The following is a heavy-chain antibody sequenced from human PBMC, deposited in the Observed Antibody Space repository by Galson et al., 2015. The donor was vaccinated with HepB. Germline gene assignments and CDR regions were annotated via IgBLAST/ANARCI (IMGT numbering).Heavy chain of an antibody. Sequence: PALVKPTQTLTLTCTFSGFSMTTSGFCVNWIRQPPGKALEWLALIDWDDDKYYSTSLKTRLTISKDTSKNQVVLTMTNMDPVDTATYYCARVPFCSRTRSYGMDVWGQGITVTASS. D-gene: IGHD2-2*01. V-gene: IGHV2-70*01. CDR2: IDWDDDK. J-gene: IGHJ6*02. CDR3: ARVPFCSRTRSYGMDV. CDR1: GFSMTTSGFC.